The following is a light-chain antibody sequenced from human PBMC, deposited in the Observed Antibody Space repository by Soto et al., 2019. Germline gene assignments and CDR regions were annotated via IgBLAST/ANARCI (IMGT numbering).Light chain of an antibody. CDR3: MQALQRYT. J-gene: IGKJ2*01. V-gene: IGKV2-28*01. CDR1: QSLLHSNGYNY. Sequence: DIVMTQSPLSLPVTAGEPASISCRSSQSLLHSNGYNYLDWYLQKPGQSPQLLIYLGSNRASGVPDRFSGSGSGTDFTLKISRVEAEDVGVYHCMQALQRYTFGQGTKLEIK. CDR2: LGS.